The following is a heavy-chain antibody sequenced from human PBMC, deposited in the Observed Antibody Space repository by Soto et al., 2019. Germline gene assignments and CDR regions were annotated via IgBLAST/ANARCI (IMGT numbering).Heavy chain of an antibody. Sequence: SETLSLTCTVSGGSISSYYWSWIRQPPGKGLEWIGYIYYTGSTNYNPSLKSRVTISVDTSKNQFSLKLTSVTAADTAVYYCARAPMYYYDSSRPFDYWGQGTLVTVSS. CDR2: IYYTGST. D-gene: IGHD3-22*01. CDR1: GGSISSYY. CDR3: ARAPMYYYDSSRPFDY. J-gene: IGHJ4*02. V-gene: IGHV4-59*12.